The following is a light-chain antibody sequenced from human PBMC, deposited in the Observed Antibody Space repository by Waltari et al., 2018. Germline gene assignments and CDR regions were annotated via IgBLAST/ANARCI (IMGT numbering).Light chain of an antibody. CDR2: WAS. Sequence: DIVMTQSPDSLTVSLGERDTINCKSSQSVLYSSDNKNYLTWYQQKPGQPPKLLIYWASTRESGVPVRFSGSGSGTDFTLTISSLQAEDVAVYYCQQYYTTPRTFCQGTKVEIK. CDR3: QQYYTTPRT. V-gene: IGKV4-1*01. J-gene: IGKJ1*01. CDR1: QSVLYSSDNKNY.